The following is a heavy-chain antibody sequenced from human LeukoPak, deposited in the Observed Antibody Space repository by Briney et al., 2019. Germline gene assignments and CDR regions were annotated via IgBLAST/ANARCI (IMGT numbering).Heavy chain of an antibody. V-gene: IGHV1-18*01. D-gene: IGHD4-17*01. Sequence: ASVTVSFTASGYTFTRYGISWVRQAPGQGLEWMGWISAYNGNTNYVQKLQGRVTMTTDTSTSAAYMELRSLRSDDTAVYYCARDIPPDPMTTVTPFDYWGQGTLVTVSS. CDR3: ARDIPPDPMTTVTPFDY. CDR1: GYTFTRYG. CDR2: ISAYNGNT. J-gene: IGHJ4*02.